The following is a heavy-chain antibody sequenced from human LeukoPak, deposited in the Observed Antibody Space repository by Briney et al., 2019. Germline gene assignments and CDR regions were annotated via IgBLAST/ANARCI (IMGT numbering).Heavy chain of an antibody. D-gene: IGHD3-10*01. Sequence: GGSLRLSCAASGFTVSSKYMSWVRQAPGKGLEWVSIIYSGGGIYYADSVEGRFTISRDSSKNTLYLQMNSLRAEDTAVYYCARDSGIKPFDYWGQGTLVTVSS. J-gene: IGHJ4*02. CDR3: ARDSGIKPFDY. CDR2: IYSGGGI. CDR1: GFTVSSKY. V-gene: IGHV3-66*01.